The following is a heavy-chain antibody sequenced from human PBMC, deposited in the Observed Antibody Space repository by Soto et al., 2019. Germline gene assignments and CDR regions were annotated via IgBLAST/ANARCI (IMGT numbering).Heavy chain of an antibody. Sequence: PSETLSLTCAVYGGSFSGYYWSWIRQPPGKGLEWIGDINEGGFTNFNPSLESRLTISVDTSKKEYSLKLTSVTAADTAVYYCARKLGYCSSTSCYGGWFDPWGQGTLVTVSS. J-gene: IGHJ5*02. CDR1: GGSFSGYY. D-gene: IGHD2-2*01. CDR2: INEGGFT. CDR3: ARKLGYCSSTSCYGGWFDP. V-gene: IGHV4-34*01.